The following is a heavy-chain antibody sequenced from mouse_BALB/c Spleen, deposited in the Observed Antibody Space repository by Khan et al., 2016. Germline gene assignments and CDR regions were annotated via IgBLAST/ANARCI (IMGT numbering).Heavy chain of an antibody. CDR2: IFPGSGST. V-gene: IGHV1-77*01. Sequence: QVQLKESGTELPRPGASVKLSCKASGYTFTDYYLHWVKQRTGQGLEWIGEIFPGSGSTYYNEKFKGKASLTADTSSSTAYMQLSSLPSEYSAIYFCARSYYGYFAMDYWGHGASVTVSS. CDR3: ARSYYGYFAMDY. CDR1: GYTFTDYY. J-gene: IGHJ4*01. D-gene: IGHD1-2*01.